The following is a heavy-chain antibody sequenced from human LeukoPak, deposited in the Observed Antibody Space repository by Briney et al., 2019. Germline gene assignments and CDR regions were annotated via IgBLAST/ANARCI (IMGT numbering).Heavy chain of an antibody. CDR2: IWYDGSNR. CDR3: ARDASDTMIGDY. Sequence: GGSLRLSCAASGFTFSSYGMHWVRQAPGKGLEWVAVIWYDGSNRYYAGSVKGRFTISRDSSKNTLYLQMNSLRAEDTAVYYCARDASDTMIGDYWGQGALVTVSS. V-gene: IGHV3-33*01. CDR1: GFTFSSYG. J-gene: IGHJ4*02. D-gene: IGHD3-22*01.